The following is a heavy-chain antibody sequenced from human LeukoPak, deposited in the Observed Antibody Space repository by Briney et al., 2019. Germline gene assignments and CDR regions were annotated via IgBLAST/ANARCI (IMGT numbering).Heavy chain of an antibody. J-gene: IGHJ4*02. D-gene: IGHD7-27*01. CDR1: GFTFSSYA. CDR3: AKGQTGEGYFDY. CDR2: ISGSGGST. V-gene: IGHV3-23*01. Sequence: GGSLRLSCAASGFTFSSYAMSWVREAPGKGLEWVSAISGSGGSTYYADSVKGRFTISRDNSKNTLYLQMNSLRAEDTAVYYCAKGQTGEGYFDYWGQGTLVTVSS.